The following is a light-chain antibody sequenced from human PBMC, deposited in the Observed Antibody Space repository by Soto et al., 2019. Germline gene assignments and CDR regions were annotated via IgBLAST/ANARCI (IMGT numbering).Light chain of an antibody. CDR3: SSYTTCNPRQKV. J-gene: IGLJ1*01. Sequence: QSVLTQPASVSGSPGQSITICCTGTSSDVGGYNYVSWYQQHPGKAPKFMIYDVSNRPSGVSNRFSGSKSGNTASLTISGLQAEYEAHYDSSSYTTCNPRQKVFGNGTKVTVL. V-gene: IGLV2-14*01. CDR2: DVS. CDR1: SSDVGGYNY.